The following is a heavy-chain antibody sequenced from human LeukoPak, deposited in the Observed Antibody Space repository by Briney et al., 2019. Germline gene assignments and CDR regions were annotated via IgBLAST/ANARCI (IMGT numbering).Heavy chain of an antibody. V-gene: IGHV4-30-4*01. CDR1: GGSISSGDYY. CDR3: ARGPTRGIVPAAVPYFDY. Sequence: SETLSLTCTVSGGSISSGDYYWSWIRLPPGEGLEWIGYIYYSGSTSYNPSLKSQVTISVDTSKNQFSLKLSSVTAADTAVYYCARGPTRGIVPAAVPYFDYWGQGTLVTISS. CDR2: IYYSGST. D-gene: IGHD2-2*02. J-gene: IGHJ4*02.